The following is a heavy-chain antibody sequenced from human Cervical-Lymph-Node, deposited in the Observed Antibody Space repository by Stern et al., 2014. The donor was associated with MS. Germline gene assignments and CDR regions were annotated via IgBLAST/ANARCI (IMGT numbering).Heavy chain of an antibody. D-gene: IGHD2-21*02. CDR3: ARGGGDWNAFDI. CDR1: GFTVTNNY. CDR2: IYSDGRT. V-gene: IGHV3-53*01. Sequence: EVQLVESGGGLIQPGGSLRLSCAASGFTVTNNYMSWVRQAPGRGLEWVSVIYSDGRTNYADSVKGRFTISRDTSKNTVFLQMNGLRAEDTAVYYCARGGGDWNAFDIWGQGTTITVSS. J-gene: IGHJ3*02.